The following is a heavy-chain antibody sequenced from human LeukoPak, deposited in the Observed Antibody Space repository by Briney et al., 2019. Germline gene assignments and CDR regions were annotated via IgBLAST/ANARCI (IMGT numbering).Heavy chain of an antibody. CDR1: GFTFDDYA. D-gene: IGHD3-22*01. CDR3: AKDAGGYDNSGYSPGAFDY. J-gene: IGHJ4*02. Sequence: GGSLRLSCAASGFTFDDYAMHWVRQAPGKGLEWVSLISWDGGRTYYADSVKGRFTISRDNSKNSLYLQMNSLRAEDTALYYCAKDAGGYDNSGYSPGAFDYWGQGTLVTVSS. V-gene: IGHV3-43D*03. CDR2: ISWDGGRT.